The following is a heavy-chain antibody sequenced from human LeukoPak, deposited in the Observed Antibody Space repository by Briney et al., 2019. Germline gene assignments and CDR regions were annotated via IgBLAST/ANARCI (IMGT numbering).Heavy chain of an antibody. CDR1: GFTFNYYA. J-gene: IGHJ4*02. CDR3: ARCVGGYHGPLDY. Sequence: GGSLRLSCAASGFTFNYYAMTWVRQAPGKGLEWVANIKQDESEKYFVDSVKGRFTFSRDNAENSLYLLMNSLRVEDTAVYYCARCVGGYHGPLDYWGQGTLVTVSS. CDR2: IKQDESEK. V-gene: IGHV3-7*03. D-gene: IGHD3-22*01.